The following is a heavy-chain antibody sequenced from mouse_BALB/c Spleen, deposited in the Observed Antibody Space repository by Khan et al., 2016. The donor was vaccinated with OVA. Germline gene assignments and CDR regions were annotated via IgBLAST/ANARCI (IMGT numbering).Heavy chain of an antibody. J-gene: IGHJ1*01. V-gene: IGHV9-1*02. CDR1: GYTFTNYG. CDR3: ARISSYGYSDV. CDR2: INTYTGEP. Sequence: QIQLVQSGPELKKPGETVKIFCKASGYTFTNYGMNWVKQAPGKGLKWMGWINTYTGEPTYADDFKGRFVFSLETSASTAYLQISNLKNEDMTTYFCARISSYGYSDVWGAGTTVTVSS. D-gene: IGHD6-2*01.